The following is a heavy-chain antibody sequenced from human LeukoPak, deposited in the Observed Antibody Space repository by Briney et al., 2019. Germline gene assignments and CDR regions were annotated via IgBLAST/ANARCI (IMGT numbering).Heavy chain of an antibody. D-gene: IGHD6-19*01. J-gene: IGHJ5*02. Sequence: GSLRLSCAASGFTFSSYGMSWVRQAPGKGLEWVSAISGSGGSTYYADSVKGRFTISRDNSKNTLYLQMNSLRAEDTAVYYCAKDLASGIAVAGTPNWFDPWGQGTLVTVSS. V-gene: IGHV3-23*01. CDR1: GFTFSSYG. CDR3: AKDLASGIAVAGTPNWFDP. CDR2: ISGSGGST.